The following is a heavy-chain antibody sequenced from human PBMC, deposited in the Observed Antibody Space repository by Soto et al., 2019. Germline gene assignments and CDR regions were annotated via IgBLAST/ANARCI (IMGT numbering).Heavy chain of an antibody. CDR1: GFAFSTLE. CDR2: ITSRGDTQ. J-gene: IGHJ4*02. V-gene: IGHV3-48*03. Sequence: WGSLRLSCAASGFAFSTLEINFVRHSPWKGLEWVSYITSRGDTQYYADSVKGRFTISRDNARNSLYLQMNSLRREDTAVYYCATTLPYCRNGVCHRDWGQGTQVTVSS. CDR3: ATTLPYCRNGVCHRD. D-gene: IGHD2-8*01.